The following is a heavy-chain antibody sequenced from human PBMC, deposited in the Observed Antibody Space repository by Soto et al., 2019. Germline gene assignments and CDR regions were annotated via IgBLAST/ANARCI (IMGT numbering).Heavy chain of an antibody. D-gene: IGHD3-22*01. J-gene: IGHJ4*02. V-gene: IGHV3-21*01. CDR1: GFTFSSYS. CDR2: ISSSSSYI. CDR3: ARDENSSGYPDY. Sequence: EVQLVESGGGLVKPGGSLRLSCAASGFTFSSYSMNWVRQAPGKGLEWVSSISSSSSYIYYADSVKGRFTISRDNAKNSLYLQMNSLRAEDMAVYYCARDENSSGYPDYWGQGTLVTVSS.